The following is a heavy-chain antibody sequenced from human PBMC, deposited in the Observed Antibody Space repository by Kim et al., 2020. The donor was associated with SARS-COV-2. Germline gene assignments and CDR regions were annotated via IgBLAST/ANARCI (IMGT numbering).Heavy chain of an antibody. CDR3: ARHGFGSSSWPEHTFDY. CDR2: IYYSGST. J-gene: IGHJ4*02. Sequence: SETLSLTCTVSGGSISSYYWSWIRQPPGKGLEWIGYIYYSGSTNYNPSLKSRVTISVDTSKNQFSLKLSSVTAADTAVYYCARHGFGSSSWPEHTFDYWGQGTLVTVSS. D-gene: IGHD6-13*01. CDR1: GGSISSYY. V-gene: IGHV4-59*08.